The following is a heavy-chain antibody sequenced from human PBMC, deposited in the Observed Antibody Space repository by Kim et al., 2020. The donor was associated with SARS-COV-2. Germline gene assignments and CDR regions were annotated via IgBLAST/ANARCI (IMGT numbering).Heavy chain of an antibody. D-gene: IGHD3-3*01. Sequence: GGSLRLSCAASGFTFSSYWMNWVRQAPGKGLEWVANINQDGSGKYYVDSVKGRFTISRDNPKNSLYLQMNSLRTEDTAVYYCARDDDCGRGWDDTGFDYWGQGTLVTVSS. J-gene: IGHJ4*02. V-gene: IGHV3-7*03. CDR1: GFTFSSYW. CDR3: ARDDDCGRGWDDTGFDY. CDR2: INQDGSGK.